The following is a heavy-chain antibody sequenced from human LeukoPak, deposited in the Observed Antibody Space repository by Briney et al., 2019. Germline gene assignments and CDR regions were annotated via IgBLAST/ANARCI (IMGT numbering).Heavy chain of an antibody. V-gene: IGHV3-74*01. CDR3: AKAPPRYYDFWSGYYCDY. D-gene: IGHD3-3*01. Sequence: GGSLRLSCAASGFTFSNYWMHWVRQVPGKGLVWVSRISTDGSRTSYADSVKGRFTISRDNSKNTLYLQMNSLRAEDTAVYYCAKAPPRYYDFWSGYYCDYWGQGTLVTVSS. CDR1: GFTFSNYW. J-gene: IGHJ4*02. CDR2: ISTDGSRT.